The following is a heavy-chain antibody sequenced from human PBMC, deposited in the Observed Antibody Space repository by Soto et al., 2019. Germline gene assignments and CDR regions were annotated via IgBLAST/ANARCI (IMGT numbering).Heavy chain of an antibody. CDR3: ARGPKRITMIVVVFGGYWFDP. J-gene: IGHJ5*02. V-gene: IGHV4-34*01. CDR2: INHSGST. CDR1: GGSFSGYY. Sequence: SETLSLTCAVYGGSFSGYYWSWIRQPPGKGLEWIGEINHSGSTNYNPSLKSRVTISVDTSKNQFSLKLSSVTAADTAVYYCARGPKRITMIVVVFGGYWFDPWGQGTLVTVSS. D-gene: IGHD3-22*01.